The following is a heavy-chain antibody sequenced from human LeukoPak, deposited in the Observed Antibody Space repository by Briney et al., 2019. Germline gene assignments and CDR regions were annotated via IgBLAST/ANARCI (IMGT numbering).Heavy chain of an antibody. V-gene: IGHV4-59*01. CDR1: GVSISSYY. Sequence: TSSETLSLTCTVSGVSISSYYWSWIRQPPGKGLEWIGYIYYSGSTNYNPSLKSRVTISVDTSKNQFSLKLSSVTAADTAVYYCAREGCSGWEEDWFDPWGQGTLVTVSS. D-gene: IGHD6-19*01. J-gene: IGHJ5*02. CDR2: IYYSGST. CDR3: AREGCSGWEEDWFDP.